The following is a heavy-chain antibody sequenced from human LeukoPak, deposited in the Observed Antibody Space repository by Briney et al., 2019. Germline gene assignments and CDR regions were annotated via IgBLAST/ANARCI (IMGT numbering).Heavy chain of an antibody. CDR1: GLTFSNVW. D-gene: IGHD3-16*01. CDR3: VGAFLGY. CDR2: IQSKTDGGTT. V-gene: IGHV3-15*01. J-gene: IGHJ4*02. Sequence: PGGSLRLSCAAPGLTFSNVWMSWARQAPGKGLEWVGHIQSKTDGGTTNYAAPVKGRFTISRDDSKNTLYLQMSSLKTEDTAVYYCVGAFLGYWGQGTLVIVSS.